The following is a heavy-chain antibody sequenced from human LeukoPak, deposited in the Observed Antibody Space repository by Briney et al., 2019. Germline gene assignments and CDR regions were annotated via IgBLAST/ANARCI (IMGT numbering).Heavy chain of an antibody. D-gene: IGHD3-22*01. V-gene: IGHV4-59*01. CDR3: ARVPSFSYYDQQWYFDL. CDR1: GGSISSYY. Sequence: SETLSLTCTVSGGSISSYYWSWIRQPPGKGLEWIGYIYHSGSTNYNPSLKSRVTISVDTSKKQFSLKLSSVTAADTAVYYCARVPSFSYYDQQWYFDLWGRGTLVTVSS. J-gene: IGHJ2*01. CDR2: IYHSGST.